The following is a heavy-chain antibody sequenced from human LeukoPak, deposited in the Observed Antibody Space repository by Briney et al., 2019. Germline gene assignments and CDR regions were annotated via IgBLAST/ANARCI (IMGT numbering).Heavy chain of an antibody. D-gene: IGHD3-10*01. Sequence: SQTLSLTCAISGDSVSSNSAAWNWIRQSPSRGLEWLGRTYYRSKWYNDYAVSVKSRITINPDTSKNQFSLQLNSVTPEDTAVYYCARADYGSGLVYYYYMDVWGKGTTVTVSS. CDR2: TYYRSKWYN. V-gene: IGHV6-1*01. J-gene: IGHJ6*03. CDR3: ARADYGSGLVYYYYMDV. CDR1: GDSVSSNSAA.